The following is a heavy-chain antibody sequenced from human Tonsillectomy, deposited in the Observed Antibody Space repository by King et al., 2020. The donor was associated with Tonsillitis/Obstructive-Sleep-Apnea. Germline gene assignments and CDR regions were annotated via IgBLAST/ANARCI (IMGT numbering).Heavy chain of an antibody. Sequence: QVQLVESGAEVKKPGSSVKVSCKASGGTFSSYAISWVRQAPGQGLEWMGRIISIFHIPNYAQKFQGRVTITADKSTSTAYMELSSLRSEDTAVYYCARDLRESGHQFYYMDVWGKGTTVTVSS. CDR1: GGTFSSYA. CDR3: ARDLRESGHQFYYMDV. V-gene: IGHV1-69*09. J-gene: IGHJ6*03. CDR2: IISIFHIP. D-gene: IGHD1-26*01.